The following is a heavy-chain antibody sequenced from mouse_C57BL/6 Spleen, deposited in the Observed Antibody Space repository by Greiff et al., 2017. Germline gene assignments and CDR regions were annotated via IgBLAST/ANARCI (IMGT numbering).Heavy chain of an antibody. CDR1: GYTFTSYW. J-gene: IGHJ4*01. CDR3: ALYGYEENYAMDY. V-gene: IGHV1-61*01. Sequence: QVQLQQPGAELVRPGSSVKLSCKASGYTFTSYWMAWVQQRPGQGLEWIGNIYPSDSDTHYTQKFKDKATLTVDKSSSTAYMQLSSLTSEDSAVYYCALYGYEENYAMDYWGQGPSVTVAS. D-gene: IGHD2-2*01. CDR2: IYPSDSDT.